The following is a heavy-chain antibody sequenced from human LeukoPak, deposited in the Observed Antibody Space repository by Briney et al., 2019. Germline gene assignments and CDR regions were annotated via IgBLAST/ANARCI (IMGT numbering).Heavy chain of an antibody. J-gene: IGHJ3*02. CDR2: ISSSSGYI. CDR3: ARIYSGSYYDAFDI. D-gene: IGHD1-26*01. CDR1: GFTFSSYS. Sequence: PEGSLRLSCAASGFTFSSYSMNWVRQAPGKGLEWVSSISSSSGYIYYADSVKGRFTISRDNAKNSLYLQMNSLRAEDTAVYYCARIYSGSYYDAFDIWGQGTMVTVSS. V-gene: IGHV3-21*01.